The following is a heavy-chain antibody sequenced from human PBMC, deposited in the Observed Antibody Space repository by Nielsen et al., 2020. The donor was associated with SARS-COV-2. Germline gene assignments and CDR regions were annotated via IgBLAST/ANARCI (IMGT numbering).Heavy chain of an antibody. CDR1: GGSISSSSYY. Sequence: SETLSLTCTVSGGSISSSSYYWGWIRQPPGKGLEWIGSIYYSGSTYYNPSLKSRVTISVDASKNQFSLKLSSVTAADTAVYYCARQTVVVPAAIYYYYYMDVWGKGPTVTVSS. J-gene: IGHJ6*03. D-gene: IGHD2-2*02. V-gene: IGHV4-39*07. CDR3: ARQTVVVPAAIYYYYYMDV. CDR2: IYYSGST.